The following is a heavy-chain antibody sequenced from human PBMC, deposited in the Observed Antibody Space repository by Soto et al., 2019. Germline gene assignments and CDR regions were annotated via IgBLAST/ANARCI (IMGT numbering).Heavy chain of an antibody. CDR1: GGSFSGYY. CDR2: INHSGST. CDR3: ARGPSRYCSGGSCSRPFDY. Sequence: QVQLQQWGAGLLKPSETLSLTCAVYGGSFSGYYWSWIRQPPGKGLEWIGEINHSGSTNYNPSLKSRVTISVDTSKNQFSLKLSSVTAADTAVYYCARGPSRYCSGGSCSRPFDYWGQGTLVTVSS. J-gene: IGHJ4*02. D-gene: IGHD2-15*01. V-gene: IGHV4-34*01.